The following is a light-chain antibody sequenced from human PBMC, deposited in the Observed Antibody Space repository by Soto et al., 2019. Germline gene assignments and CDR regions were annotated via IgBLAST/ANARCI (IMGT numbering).Light chain of an antibody. Sequence: QSVLTQPASVSGSPGQSITISCTGTSSDVGSYNLVSWYQQYPGKAPKLMIYEVSKRPSGVSNRFSGSKSGNTASLTISGLQAEDETDYYCSSYAGSSAYVFGTGTKVTVL. CDR2: EVS. CDR1: SSDVGSYNL. V-gene: IGLV2-23*02. CDR3: SSYAGSSAYV. J-gene: IGLJ1*01.